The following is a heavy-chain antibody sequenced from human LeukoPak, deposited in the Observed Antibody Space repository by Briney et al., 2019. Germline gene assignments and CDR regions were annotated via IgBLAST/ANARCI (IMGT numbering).Heavy chain of an antibody. CDR1: GYTVTRYG. D-gene: IGHD3-16*02. CDR3: ARDNRYYDYVWGSYLYFDY. Sequence: ASVKVSCKASGYTVTRYGISWVRQAPGQGLEWMGWISAYNGNTNYAQKLQGRVTMTTDTSTSTAYMELRSLRSDDTAVYYCARDNRYYDYVWGSYLYFDYWGQGSLVTVSS. CDR2: ISAYNGNT. J-gene: IGHJ4*02. V-gene: IGHV1-18*01.